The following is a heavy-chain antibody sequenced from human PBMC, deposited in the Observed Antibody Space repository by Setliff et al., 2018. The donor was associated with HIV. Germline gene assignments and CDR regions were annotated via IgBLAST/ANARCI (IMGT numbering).Heavy chain of an antibody. V-gene: IGHV1-8*01. Sequence: ASVKVSCKASGHTFTNVDIHWLRRATGQGLEWMGWMNPNTGVSGYALKFQARVTMTRDTSISTAYMELSSLTYEETAVYYCARGKGVGGVVITGGLDVWGKGTTVTVSS. CDR2: MNPNTGVS. D-gene: IGHD3-10*01. CDR1: GHTFTNVD. CDR3: ARGKGVGGVVITGGLDV. J-gene: IGHJ6*04.